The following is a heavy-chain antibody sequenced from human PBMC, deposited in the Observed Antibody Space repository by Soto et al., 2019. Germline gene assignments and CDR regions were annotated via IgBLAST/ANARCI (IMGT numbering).Heavy chain of an antibody. J-gene: IGHJ5*02. Sequence: GGSLRLSCAASGFTFSSTDMTWVRQAPGKGLEWVSTIDGSGGTTYYADSVKGRSTISRDNSINTVFLQMNSLRAYDTALYFCAKNSGWFNTWGQGALVTVSS. CDR3: AKNSGWFNT. CDR1: GFTFSSTD. CDR2: IDGSGGTT. V-gene: IGHV3-23*01. D-gene: IGHD3-10*01.